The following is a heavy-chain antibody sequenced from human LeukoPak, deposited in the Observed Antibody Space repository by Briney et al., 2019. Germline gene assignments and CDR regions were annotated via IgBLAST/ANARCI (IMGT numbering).Heavy chain of an antibody. J-gene: IGHJ4*02. CDR3: ARNQY. D-gene: IGHD4-11*01. V-gene: IGHV3-7*01. CDR1: GFTFSNSW. Sequence: GGSLRLSCTASGFTFSNSWMSWVRQAPGKGLEWVANIRQDGSEKYYVDSVKGRFTISRDNAKNSLFLQMNSLRAEDTAAYYCARNQYWGQGTLVTVSS. CDR2: IRQDGSEK.